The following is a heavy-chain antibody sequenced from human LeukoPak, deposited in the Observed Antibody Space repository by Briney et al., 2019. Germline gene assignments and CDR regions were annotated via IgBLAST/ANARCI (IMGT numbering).Heavy chain of an antibody. CDR2: LIPIFGTA. V-gene: IGHV1-69*13. CDR1: RGTFSTYA. CDR3: ARDTRHRYCSSTICYRGWLDP. J-gene: IGHJ5*02. D-gene: IGHD2-2*01. Sequence: GASVKVSCKASRGTFSTYAISWVRQAPGQGLEGMGGLIPIFGTANYAQKFQGRVTITADESTSTAYMELSSLRSEDTAVYYCARDTRHRYCSSTICYRGWLDPWGQGTLVTVSS.